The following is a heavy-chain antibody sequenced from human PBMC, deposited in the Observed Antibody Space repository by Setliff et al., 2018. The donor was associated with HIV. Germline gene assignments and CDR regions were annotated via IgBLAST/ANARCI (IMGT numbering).Heavy chain of an antibody. CDR3: ARCSSSWPRILYYMDV. J-gene: IGHJ6*03. Sequence: GESLKISCKGSGYSFSTSWIGWVRQMPGKGLEWMGIIYPADSETRYNPSFQGQVTISADKSISTAYLQWTSVKASDTAMYYCARCSSSWPRILYYMDVWGKGTTVTVSS. CDR1: GYSFSTSW. V-gene: IGHV5-51*01. D-gene: IGHD2-2*01. CDR2: IYPADSET.